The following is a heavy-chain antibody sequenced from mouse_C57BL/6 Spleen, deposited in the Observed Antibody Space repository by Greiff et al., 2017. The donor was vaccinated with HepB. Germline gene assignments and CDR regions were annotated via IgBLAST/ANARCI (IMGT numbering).Heavy chain of an antibody. CDR1: GYTFTNYL. CDR3: ARGGDGFWYFDV. J-gene: IGHJ1*03. V-gene: IGHV1-54*01. D-gene: IGHD2-3*01. CDR2: INPGSGGT. Sequence: QVQLQQPGTELVKPGASVKLSCKASGYTFTNYLIEWVKQRPGQGLEWIGVINPGSGGTNYTEKFKGKATLTADKSSSTAYMQLSSLTSEDSAVYFCARGGDGFWYFDVWGTGTTVTVSS.